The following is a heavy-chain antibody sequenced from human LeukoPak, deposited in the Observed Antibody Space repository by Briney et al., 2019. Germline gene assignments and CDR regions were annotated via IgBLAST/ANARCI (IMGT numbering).Heavy chain of an antibody. V-gene: IGHV3-20*04. CDR3: AKDRGSYFDY. CDR2: INWNGGST. Sequence: GGSLRLSCAASGFTFDAYDMSWVRQAPGKGLEWVSGINWNGGSTGYADSVKGRFTVSRDNAKNSLYLQMNSLRAEDTAVYYCAKDRGSYFDYWGQGTLVTVSS. CDR1: GFTFDAYD. J-gene: IGHJ4*02.